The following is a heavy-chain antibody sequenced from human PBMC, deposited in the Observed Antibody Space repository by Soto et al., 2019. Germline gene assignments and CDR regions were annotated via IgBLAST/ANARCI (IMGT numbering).Heavy chain of an antibody. J-gene: IGHJ6*02. D-gene: IGHD2-15*01. CDR2: INQDGSEK. V-gene: IGHV3-7*01. CDR3: ARAYSGRLPRRADYYYAMDI. Sequence: GGSLRLSCAASGFTFSSYWMSWVRQAPGKGLEWVATINQDGSEKYYVDSVKGRFTISRDNAKNLLFLQMNSLRAGDTAVYYCARAYSGRLPRRADYYYAMDIWGRGTTVTVSS. CDR1: GFTFSSYW.